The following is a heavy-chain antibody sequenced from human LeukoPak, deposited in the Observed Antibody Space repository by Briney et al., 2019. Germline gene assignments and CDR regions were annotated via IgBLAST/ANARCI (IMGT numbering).Heavy chain of an antibody. CDR2: IYTSGST. D-gene: IGHD3-22*01. CDR3: ARVTIYYVSSEERWFDP. Sequence: SETLSLTCTVSGGSISSYYWSWIRQPAGKGLEWIGRIYTSGSTNYNPSLKSRVTISVDTSKNQFSLKLSSVTAADTAVYYCARVTIYYVSSEERWFDPWGQGTLVTVSS. CDR1: GGSISSYY. J-gene: IGHJ5*02. V-gene: IGHV4-4*07.